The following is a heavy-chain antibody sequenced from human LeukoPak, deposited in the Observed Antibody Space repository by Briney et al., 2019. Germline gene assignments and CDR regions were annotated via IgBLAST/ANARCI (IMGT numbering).Heavy chain of an antibody. D-gene: IGHD4-17*01. J-gene: IGHJ4*02. V-gene: IGHV3-48*03. CDR2: ISSSGSTI. CDR3: ASDPGQLYGDYGFDY. Sequence: GGSLRLSCAASGFTFSSYEMNWVRQAPGKGLEWVSYISSSGSTIHYADSVKGRFTISRDSAKNSLYLQMNSLRAEDTAVYYCASDPGQLYGDYGFDYWGQGTLVTVSS. CDR1: GFTFSSYE.